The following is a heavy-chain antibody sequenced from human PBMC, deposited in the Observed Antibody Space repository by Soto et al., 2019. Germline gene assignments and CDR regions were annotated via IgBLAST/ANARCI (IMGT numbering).Heavy chain of an antibody. V-gene: IGHV3-49*03. D-gene: IGHD3-3*01. Sequence: PGGSLRLSCTASGFTFGDYAMSWFRQAPGKGLEWVGFIRSKAYGGTTEYAASVKGRFTISRDDSKSIAYLQMNSLKTEDTAVYYCTRDGATIFGVVDYGMDVWGQGTTVTVSS. CDR2: IRSKAYGGTT. CDR3: TRDGATIFGVVDYGMDV. J-gene: IGHJ6*02. CDR1: GFTFGDYA.